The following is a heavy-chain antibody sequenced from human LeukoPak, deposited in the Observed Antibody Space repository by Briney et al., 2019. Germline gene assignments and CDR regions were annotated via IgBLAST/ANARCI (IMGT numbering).Heavy chain of an antibody. V-gene: IGHV5-51*01. J-gene: IGHJ6*02. Sequence: GESLKISCKGSGYSFTSYWIGWVRQMPGKGLEWMGIIYPGDSDTRYSPSFQGQVTISADKSISTAYLQWSGLKASDTAMYYCARRGSSGWYDEYYYYGMDVWGQGTTVTVSS. CDR2: IYPGDSDT. CDR1: GYSFTSYW. CDR3: ARRGSSGWYDEYYYYGMDV. D-gene: IGHD6-19*01.